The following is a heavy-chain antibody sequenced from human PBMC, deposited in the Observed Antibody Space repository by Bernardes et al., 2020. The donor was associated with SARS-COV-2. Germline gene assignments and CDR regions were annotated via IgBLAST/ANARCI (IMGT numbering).Heavy chain of an antibody. V-gene: IGHV1-8*01. CDR1: GYTFTSYD. CDR3: ARFALNYYDSSGYSWDFDY. J-gene: IGHJ4*02. CDR2: MNPNSGNT. Sequence: ASVKVSCKASGYTFTSYDINWVRQATGQGLEWMGWMNPNSGNTGYAQKFQGRVTMTRNTSISTAYMELSSLRSEDTAVYYCARFALNYYDSSGYSWDFDYWGQGTLVTVSS. D-gene: IGHD3-22*01.